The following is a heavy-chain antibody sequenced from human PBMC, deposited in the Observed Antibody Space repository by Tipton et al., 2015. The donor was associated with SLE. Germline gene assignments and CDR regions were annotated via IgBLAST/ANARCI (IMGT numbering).Heavy chain of an antibody. D-gene: IGHD1-26*01. J-gene: IGHJ4*02. CDR3: ARKWEVQNPLDY. CDR1: GYSFTSYW. V-gene: IGHV5-51*01. Sequence: QLVQSGAEVKKSGESLKISCKGSGYSFTSYWIVWVRQMPGKGLEWMGIIYPSDSDTRYNPSFQGQVTISADKSINTAYLQWSSLKASDTAMYYCARKWEVQNPLDYWGQVTLVTVSS. CDR2: IYPSDSDT.